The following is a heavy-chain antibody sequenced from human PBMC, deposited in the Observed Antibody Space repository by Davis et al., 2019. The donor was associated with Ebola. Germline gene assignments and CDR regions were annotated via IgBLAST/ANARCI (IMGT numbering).Heavy chain of an antibody. Sequence: ASVKVSCKVSGYTLTELSMHWVRQAPGKGLEWMGGFDPEDGETIYAQKFQGRVTMTEDTSTDTACMELSSLRSEDTAVYYCATEPVPDGHTAPHAWYWFDPWGQGTLVTVSS. CDR1: GYTLTELS. D-gene: IGHD5-18*01. V-gene: IGHV1-24*01. J-gene: IGHJ5*02. CDR3: ATEPVPDGHTAPHAWYWFDP. CDR2: FDPEDGET.